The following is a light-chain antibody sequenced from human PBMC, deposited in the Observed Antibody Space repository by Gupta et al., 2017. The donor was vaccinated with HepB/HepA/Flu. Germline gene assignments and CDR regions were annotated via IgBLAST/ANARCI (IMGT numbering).Light chain of an antibody. CDR1: QRISTN. CDR3: QQDNNWPLI. CDR2: GSF. Sequence: EIVMTQSPVTLSVSPGERATLSCRASQRISTNLAWYQQKPGQAPSVLIYGSFTRATGIPARFSGSGSGTEFTLTISSLQSEDFAVYFCQQDNNWPLIFGGGTXVEIK. J-gene: IGKJ4*01. V-gene: IGKV3-15*01.